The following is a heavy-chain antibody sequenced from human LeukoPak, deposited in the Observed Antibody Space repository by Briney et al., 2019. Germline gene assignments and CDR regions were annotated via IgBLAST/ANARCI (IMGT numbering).Heavy chain of an antibody. J-gene: IGHJ6*03. Sequence: QSGGSLRLSCAASGFTFSSYSMNWVRQAPGKGLEWVSYISSSSSTIYCADSVKGRFTISRDNSKNTLYLQMNSLRAEDTAVYYCAKGYGLTYYYYMDVWGKGTTVTVSS. CDR2: ISSSSSTI. D-gene: IGHD1-14*01. V-gene: IGHV3-48*01. CDR3: AKGYGLTYYYYMDV. CDR1: GFTFSSYS.